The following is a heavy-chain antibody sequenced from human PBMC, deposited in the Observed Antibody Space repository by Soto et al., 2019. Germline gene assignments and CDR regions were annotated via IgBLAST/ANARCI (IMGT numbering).Heavy chain of an antibody. Sequence: GGSLRLSCAASGFTFSSYGMHWVRQAPGKGLEWVAVISFDGSNKYYADSVKGRFTISRDNSKNTLYLQMNSLRAEDTAVYYCAKDHAVLVIPPYYFDYWGQGTLVTVSS. J-gene: IGHJ4*02. V-gene: IGHV3-30*18. CDR1: GFTFSSYG. D-gene: IGHD3-16*02. CDR2: ISFDGSNK. CDR3: AKDHAVLVIPPYYFDY.